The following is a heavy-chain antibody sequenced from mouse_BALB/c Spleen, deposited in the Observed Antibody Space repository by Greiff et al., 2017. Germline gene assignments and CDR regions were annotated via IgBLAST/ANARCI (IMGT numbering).Heavy chain of an antibody. V-gene: IGHV14-3*02. CDR1: GFNIKDTY. CDR2: IDPANGNT. D-gene: IGHD4-1*01. J-gene: IGHJ4*01. Sequence: EVQLQQSGAELVKPGASVKLSCTASGFNIKDTYMHWVKQRPEQGLEWIGRIDPANGNTKYDPKFQGKATITADTSSNTAYLQLSSLTSEDTAVYYCAAGSNWDHRYAMDYWGQGTSVTVSS. CDR3: AAGSNWDHRYAMDY.